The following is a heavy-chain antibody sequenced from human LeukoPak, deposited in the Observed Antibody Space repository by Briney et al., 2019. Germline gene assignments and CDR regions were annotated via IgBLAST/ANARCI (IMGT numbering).Heavy chain of an antibody. J-gene: IGHJ5*02. V-gene: IGHV4-39*01. CDR1: GGSISSSSYY. D-gene: IGHD3-10*01. Sequence: SETLSLTCTVSGGSISSSSYYWGWIRQPPGKGLEWIGSIYYSGSTYYNPSLKSRVTIPVDTSKNQFSLKLSSVTAADTAVYYCARHEVKAAWFGHSVGWFDPWGQGTLVTVSS. CDR2: IYYSGST. CDR3: ARHEVKAAWFGHSVGWFDP.